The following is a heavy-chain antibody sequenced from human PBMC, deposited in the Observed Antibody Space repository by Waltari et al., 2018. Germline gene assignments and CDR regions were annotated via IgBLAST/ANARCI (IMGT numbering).Heavy chain of an antibody. D-gene: IGHD3-9*01. CDR3: ASHYDILTGNPYYYYYYMDV. CDR1: GYTFTGYY. Sequence: QVQLVQSGAEVKKPGASVKVSCKASGYTFTGYYMHWVRQAPGQGLEWMGWINPNSGGTNYAQKFQGRVTMTRDTSISTAYMELSRLRSDDTAVYYCASHYDILTGNPYYYYYYMDVWGKGTTVTVSS. J-gene: IGHJ6*03. V-gene: IGHV1-2*02. CDR2: INPNSGGT.